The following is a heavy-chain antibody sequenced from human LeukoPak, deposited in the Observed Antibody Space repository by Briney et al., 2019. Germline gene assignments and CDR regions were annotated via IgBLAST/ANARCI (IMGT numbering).Heavy chain of an antibody. Sequence: SVKVSCKASGGTFISYAISWVRQAPGQGLEWMGGIIPIFGTANYAQKFQGRVTITADESTSTAYMELSSLRSEDTAVYYCARARAVAGTGDDNFDYWGQGTLVTVSS. CDR1: GGTFISYA. D-gene: IGHD6-19*01. CDR3: ARARAVAGTGDDNFDY. CDR2: IIPIFGTA. J-gene: IGHJ4*02. V-gene: IGHV1-69*13.